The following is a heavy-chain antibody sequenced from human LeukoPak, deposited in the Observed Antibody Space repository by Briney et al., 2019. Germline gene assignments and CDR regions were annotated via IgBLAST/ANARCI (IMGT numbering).Heavy chain of an antibody. Sequence: GGSLRLSCAASGFTFSSYAMHWVRQAPGKGLEWVAVISYDGSNKYYADSVKGRFTISRDNSKNTLYLQMNSLRAEDTAVYYCARGDHHWYSSGWYYWGQGTLVTVSS. CDR3: ARGDHHWYSSGWYY. CDR2: ISYDGSNK. V-gene: IGHV3-30*04. D-gene: IGHD6-19*01. CDR1: GFTFSSYA. J-gene: IGHJ4*02.